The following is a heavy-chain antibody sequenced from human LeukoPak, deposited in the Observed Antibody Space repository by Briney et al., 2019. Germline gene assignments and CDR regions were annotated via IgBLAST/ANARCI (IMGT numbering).Heavy chain of an antibody. Sequence: PGGSLRLSCAASGFTLTSLPLHWVRQAPGKGLEWVAVSSTHGSDEYYADSVKGRFTVFSDNSKKTVYLQMDSLRAEDTAVYHCAMDYYDSNGYSRGWDYWGQGTLVTVPS. CDR2: SSTHGSDE. CDR3: AMDYYDSNGYSRGWDY. V-gene: IGHV3-30*04. CDR1: GFTLTSLP. D-gene: IGHD3-22*01. J-gene: IGHJ4*02.